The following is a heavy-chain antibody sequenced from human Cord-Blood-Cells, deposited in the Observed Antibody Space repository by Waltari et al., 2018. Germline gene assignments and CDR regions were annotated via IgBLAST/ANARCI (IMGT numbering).Heavy chain of an antibody. D-gene: IGHD6-19*01. CDR2: IYYSGST. CDR1: GGSISSSSYY. Sequence: QLQLQESGPGLVKPSETLSLTCTVSGGSISSSSYYWGWIRQPPGKGLEWIGSIYYSGSTYYNPSLKSRVTISVDTSKNQFSLKLSSVTAADTAVYYCATLSSGWYYFDYWGQGTLVTVSP. CDR3: ATLSSGWYYFDY. V-gene: IGHV4-39*01. J-gene: IGHJ4*02.